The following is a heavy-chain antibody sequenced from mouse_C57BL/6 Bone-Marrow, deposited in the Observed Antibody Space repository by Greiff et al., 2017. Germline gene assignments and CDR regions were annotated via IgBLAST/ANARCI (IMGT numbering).Heavy chain of an antibody. CDR3: ARSRQLRLRYCDV. Sequence: VKLMESGAELVRPGASVKLSCKASGYTFTSYGISWVKQRTGQGLEWIGEIYPRSGNTYYNEKFKGKATLTANKSSSTAYMELRSLTSEDSAVYVCARSRQLRLRYCDVWGTGTTVTVSS. V-gene: IGHV1-81*01. D-gene: IGHD3-2*02. CDR1: GYTFTSYG. CDR2: IYPRSGNT. J-gene: IGHJ1*03.